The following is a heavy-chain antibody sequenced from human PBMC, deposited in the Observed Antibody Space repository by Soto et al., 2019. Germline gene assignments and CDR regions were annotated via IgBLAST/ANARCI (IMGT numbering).Heavy chain of an antibody. J-gene: IGHJ4*02. CDR3: ARWIYGVSDY. V-gene: IGHV4-59*01. CDR1: GGSISGFY. Sequence: PSETLSLTCSVSGGSISGFYWSWLRQPPGKGLEWIGYIHYSGSTTYNPSLKSRITISVDTSENQFSLKLASVTAADTAVYYCARWIYGVSDYWGPGTLVTVSS. D-gene: IGHD5-12*01. CDR2: IHYSGST.